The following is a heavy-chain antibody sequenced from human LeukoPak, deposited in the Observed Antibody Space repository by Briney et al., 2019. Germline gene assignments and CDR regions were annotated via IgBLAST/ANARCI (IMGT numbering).Heavy chain of an antibody. CDR3: ARDPARGGIGYGMDV. D-gene: IGHD3-16*01. CDR1: GGSISSGGYY. CDR2: IYYSGST. V-gene: IGHV4-31*03. Sequence: SETLSLTCTVSGGSISSGGYYWSWIRQHPGKGLEWIGYIYYSGSTYYNPSLKSRVTISVDTSKNQISLQLSSVTAADTAMYYCARDPARGGIGYGMDVWGQGTTVTVS. J-gene: IGHJ6*02.